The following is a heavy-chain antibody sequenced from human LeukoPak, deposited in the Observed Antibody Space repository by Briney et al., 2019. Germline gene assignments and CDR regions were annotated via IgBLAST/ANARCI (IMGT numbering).Heavy chain of an antibody. CDR3: ARGSGGNYDILTGYDDY. CDR2: INSDGSST. J-gene: IGHJ4*02. D-gene: IGHD3-9*01. V-gene: IGHV3-74*01. Sequence: GGYLRLYCAASGFTFSSYWMHWVRQAPGKGLVWVSRINSDGSSTSYADSVKGRFTISRDNAKNTLYLQMNSLRAEDTAVYYCARGSGGNYDILTGYDDYWGQGTLVTVSS. CDR1: GFTFSSYW.